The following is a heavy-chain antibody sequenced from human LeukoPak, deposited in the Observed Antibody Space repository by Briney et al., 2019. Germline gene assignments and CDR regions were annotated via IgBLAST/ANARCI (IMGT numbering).Heavy chain of an antibody. CDR3: ARVGGTYYDILTGYYQKYYFDY. V-gene: IGHV4-59*01. D-gene: IGHD3-9*01. CDR2: IYYSGST. CDR1: GGSISSYY. J-gene: IGHJ4*02. Sequence: PSETLSLTCTVSGGSISSYYWSWIRQPPGKGLEWIGYIYYSGSTNYNPSLKSRVTISVDASKNQFSLKLSSVTAADAAVYYCARVGGTYYDILTGYYQKYYFDYWGQGTLVTVSS.